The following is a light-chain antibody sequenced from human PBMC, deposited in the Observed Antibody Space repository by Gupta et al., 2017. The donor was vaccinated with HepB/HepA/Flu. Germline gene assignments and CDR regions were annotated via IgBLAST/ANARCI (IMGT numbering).Light chain of an antibody. CDR1: QSVSSY. Sequence: VLTQSPATLSLSPGERATLSCRASQSVSSYLAWYQPKPGQAPRLLIYDASNRATGIPARFSGSGSGTDFTLTISSLEPEDFAVYYCQQRSNWPRTFGQGTKVEIK. V-gene: IGKV3-11*01. CDR3: QQRSNWPRT. CDR2: DAS. J-gene: IGKJ1*01.